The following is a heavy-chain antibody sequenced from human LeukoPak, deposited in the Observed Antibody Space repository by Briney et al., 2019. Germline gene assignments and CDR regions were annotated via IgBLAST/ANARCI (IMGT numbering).Heavy chain of an antibody. J-gene: IGHJ2*01. CDR2: IYYSGST. Sequence: PSQTLSLTCTVSGGSISSGGYYWSWIRQPPGKGLEWIGYIYYSGSTNYNPSLKSRVTISVDKSKNQFSLKLSSVTAADTAVYYCARTRNWYFDLWGRGTLVTVSS. CDR1: GGSISSGGYY. CDR3: ARTRNWYFDL. V-gene: IGHV4-61*05.